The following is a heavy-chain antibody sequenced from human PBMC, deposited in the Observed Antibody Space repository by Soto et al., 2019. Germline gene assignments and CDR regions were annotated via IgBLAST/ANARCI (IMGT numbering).Heavy chain of an antibody. D-gene: IGHD6-13*01. J-gene: IGHJ5*01. CDR3: ARERAIAATGIFYS. CDR2: TSFDGKNK. Sequence: SLRLSFAASGFTFSNFAMHWVRQAPGKGLEWVAATSFDGKNKDYADSVKGRFTISRDNSKKALFLQMNSLRPEDTAVYYCARERAIAATGIFYSWGQGTLVTVSS. CDR1: GFTFSNFA. V-gene: IGHV3-30*04.